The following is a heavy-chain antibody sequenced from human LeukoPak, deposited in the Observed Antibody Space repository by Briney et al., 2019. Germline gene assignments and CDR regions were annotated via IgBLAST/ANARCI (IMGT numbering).Heavy chain of an antibody. D-gene: IGHD2/OR15-2a*01. CDR3: TRDHEYAAFDY. CDR2: IDPDGNTK. V-gene: IGHV3-7*01. CDR1: GVTFSRSL. J-gene: IGHJ4*02. Sequence: GGSLRLSCVASGVTFSRSLMSSVCQAPGRGLEWVANIDPDGNTKNYLDSVKGRFTISRDNDRNSLYLQLNSLRVHDMSIYYCTRDHEYAAFDYWGQGTLVTVSS.